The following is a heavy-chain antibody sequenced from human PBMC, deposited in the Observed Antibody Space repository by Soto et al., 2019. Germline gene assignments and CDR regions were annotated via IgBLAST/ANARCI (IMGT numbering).Heavy chain of an antibody. D-gene: IGHD2-2*02. CDR1: GGSFSGYY. J-gene: IGHJ5*02. V-gene: IGHV4-34*01. CDR2: INHSGST. CDR3: ARGGYCIITGCYTSGFDP. Sequence: SETLSLTCAVYGGSFSGYYWSWIRQPPGKGLEWVGEINHSGSTNYNPSLKSRVTISVDTSKNQFSLTLSSVTAADTAVYYCARGGYCIITGCYTSGFDPWGQGTLVTVSS.